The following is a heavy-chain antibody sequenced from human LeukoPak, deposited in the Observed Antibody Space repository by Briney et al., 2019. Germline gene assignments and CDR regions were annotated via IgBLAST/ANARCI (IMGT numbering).Heavy chain of an antibody. J-gene: IGHJ4*02. D-gene: IGHD4-17*01. CDR1: GFTFSSYA. Sequence: GGSLRLSCAASGFTFSSYAMHWVRQAPGKGLEWVAVISYDGSNKYYADSVKGRFTISRDNSKNTLYLQMNSLRAEDTAVYYRAKLAAPTVTTMGYFDYWGQGTLVTVSS. CDR3: AKLAAPTVTTMGYFDY. V-gene: IGHV3-30-3*01. CDR2: ISYDGSNK.